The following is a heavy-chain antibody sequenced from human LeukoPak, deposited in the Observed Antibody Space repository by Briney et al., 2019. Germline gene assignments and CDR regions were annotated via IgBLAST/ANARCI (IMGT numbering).Heavy chain of an antibody. J-gene: IGHJ5*02. Sequence: SQTLSLTCSVSGGSISTDGSYWSWIRQLPGEGLEWIGYIYYSGATYYNPSLKSRVTISLDTSKNQFSLKVRSVTAADTAVYYCASSHPTIFGYNWFDPWGQGTLVTVSS. V-gene: IGHV4-31*03. CDR2: IYYSGAT. CDR1: GGSISTDGSY. D-gene: IGHD3-3*01. CDR3: ASSHPTIFGYNWFDP.